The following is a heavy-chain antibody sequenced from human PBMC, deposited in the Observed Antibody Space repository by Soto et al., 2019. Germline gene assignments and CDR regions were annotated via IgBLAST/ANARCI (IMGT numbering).Heavy chain of an antibody. CDR2: LKPSGGSA. V-gene: IGHV1-46*01. CDR1: GYTFTNFY. CDR3: ARLLVPYSGGDCFSGFDY. J-gene: IGHJ4*02. Sequence: GASVKVSCKASGYTFTNFYIHWVRQAPGQGLEWMGILKPSGGSAEYAQKLQGRVTLTRDTSTSTVYMELSSLKSEDTAVYYCARLLVPYSGGDCFSGFDYWGQGTQVTVSS. D-gene: IGHD2-21*02.